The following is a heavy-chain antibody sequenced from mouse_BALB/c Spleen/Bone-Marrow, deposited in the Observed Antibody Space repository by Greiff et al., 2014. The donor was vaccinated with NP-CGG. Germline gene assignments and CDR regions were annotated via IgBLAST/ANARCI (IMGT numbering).Heavy chain of an antibody. CDR1: GYAFSSYW. CDR3: AREGYGYDERGNAMDY. V-gene: IGHV1-80*01. Sequence: VKLMESGAELVRPGSSVKISCKASGYAFSSYWMNWVKQRPGQGLEWIGQIYPGDGDTNYNGKFKGKATLTADKSSSTAYMQLSSLTSEDSAVYFCAREGYGYDERGNAMDYWGQGTSVTVSS. D-gene: IGHD2-2*01. J-gene: IGHJ4*01. CDR2: IYPGDGDT.